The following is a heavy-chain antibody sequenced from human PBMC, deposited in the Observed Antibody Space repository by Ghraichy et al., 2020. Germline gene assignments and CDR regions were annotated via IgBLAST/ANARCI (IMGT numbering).Heavy chain of an antibody. CDR1: GFTFNTYG. CDR3: ARGWRYSASYDFWSGFSYYFDS. J-gene: IGHJ4*02. CDR2: ISSSTRTV. Sequence: GGSLRLSCEASGFTFNTYGRNWVRQAPGRGLEWIAYISSSTRTVYYSDSVTGRFTISRDNARNSLYLQLNSLRDEDTAMYYCARGWRYSASYDFWSGFSYYFDSWGQGTQVTVSS. D-gene: IGHD3-3*01. V-gene: IGHV3-48*02.